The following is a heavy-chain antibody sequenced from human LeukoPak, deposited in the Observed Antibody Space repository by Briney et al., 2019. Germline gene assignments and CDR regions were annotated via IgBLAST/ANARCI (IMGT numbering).Heavy chain of an antibody. CDR3: AHLGVVVAALGIDYYYGMDV. V-gene: IGHV3-30*04. Sequence: PGGSLRLSCAASGFTFSTYAMNWVRQAPGKGLEWVAVISYDGSNKYYADSVKGRFTISRDNSKNTLYLQMNSLRAEDTAVYYCAHLGVVVAALGIDYYYGMDVWGQGTTVTVSS. D-gene: IGHD2-15*01. J-gene: IGHJ6*02. CDR2: ISYDGSNK. CDR1: GFTFSTYA.